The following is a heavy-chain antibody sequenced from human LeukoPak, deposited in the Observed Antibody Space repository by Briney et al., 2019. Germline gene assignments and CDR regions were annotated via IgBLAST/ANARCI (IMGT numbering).Heavy chain of an antibody. CDR1: GGSISSSNW. Sequence: SETLSLTCAVSGGSISSSNWWSWVRQPPGKGLEWIGEIYHSGSTNYNPSLKSRVTISVDKSKNQFSLKLSSVTAADTAVYYCARDGYSGGWYPEAFDIWGQGTMVTVSS. CDR3: ARDGYSGGWYPEAFDI. CDR2: IYHSGST. D-gene: IGHD6-19*01. J-gene: IGHJ3*02. V-gene: IGHV4-4*02.